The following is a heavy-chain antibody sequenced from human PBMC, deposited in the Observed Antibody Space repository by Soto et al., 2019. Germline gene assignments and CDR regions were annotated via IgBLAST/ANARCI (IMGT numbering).Heavy chain of an antibody. Sequence: QVQLVESGGGVVQPGRSLRLTCAGSGFTFSSNGMHWVRQAPGKGLEWVAIVSYDGSKKYYADSVKGRFTISRDNSENTLYLKMNSLRAEDTAVYYCARWVGGSMYDNSGKDESWGQGTLVTVSS. D-gene: IGHD3-22*01. CDR3: ARWVGGSMYDNSGKDES. CDR1: GFTFSSNG. J-gene: IGHJ5*02. V-gene: IGHV3-30*03. CDR2: VSYDGSKK.